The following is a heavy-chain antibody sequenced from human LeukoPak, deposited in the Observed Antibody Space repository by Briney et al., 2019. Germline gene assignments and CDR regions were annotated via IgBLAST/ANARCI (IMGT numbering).Heavy chain of an antibody. J-gene: IGHJ6*03. CDR2: IYTSGST. CDR1: GGSISSYY. Sequence: SETLSLTCTVSGGSISSYYWSWIRQPAGKGLEWIGRIYTSGSTNYNPSLKSRVTMSVDTSKNQFSLKLSSVTAADTAVYYCAREDYGDYVRDYYYYMDVWGKGTTVTISS. V-gene: IGHV4-4*07. D-gene: IGHD4-17*01. CDR3: AREDYGDYVRDYYYYMDV.